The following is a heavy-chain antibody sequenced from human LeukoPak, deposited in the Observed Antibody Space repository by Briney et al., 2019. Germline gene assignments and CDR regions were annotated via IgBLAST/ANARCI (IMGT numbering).Heavy chain of an antibody. Sequence: QPGGSLRLSCAASGFTFSSDAMSWVRQAPGKGLEWVSATSGSGGSTYYADSVKGRFTISRDNSKNTLYLQMNSLRAEDTAVYYCAKDRSHSSSWYNLWFDPWGQGTLVTVSS. CDR1: GFTFSSDA. CDR2: TSGSGGST. J-gene: IGHJ5*02. V-gene: IGHV3-23*01. CDR3: AKDRSHSSSWYNLWFDP. D-gene: IGHD6-13*01.